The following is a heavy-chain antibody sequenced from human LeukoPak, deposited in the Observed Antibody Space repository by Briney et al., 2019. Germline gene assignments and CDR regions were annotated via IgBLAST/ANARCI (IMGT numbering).Heavy chain of an antibody. V-gene: IGHV1-8*01. J-gene: IGHJ4*02. CDR1: GYTFTSYD. D-gene: IGHD3-22*01. Sequence: ASVKVSCKASGYTFTSYDINWVRQATGQGLEWMGWMNPNSGNTGYAQKFQGRVTMTRSTSISTAYMELSSLRFEDTAVYYCATLTYYYDSSGYYSVGYYFDYWGQGTLVTVSS. CDR3: ATLTYYYDSSGYYSVGYYFDY. CDR2: MNPNSGNT.